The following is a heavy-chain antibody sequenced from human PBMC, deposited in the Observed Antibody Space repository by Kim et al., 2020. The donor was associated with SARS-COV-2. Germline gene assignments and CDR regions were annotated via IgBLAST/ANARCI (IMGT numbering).Heavy chain of an antibody. J-gene: IGHJ4*02. CDR3: ARARGEAVFDS. CDR2: IGTFAGT. D-gene: IGHD3-10*01. V-gene: IGHV3-13*01. Sequence: GGSLRLSCAASGFTFSRYDMHWVRQIIGKGLEWVSGIGTFAGTYYPDSVKGRFIISRENAKNSLYLQMNSLRAGDTALYFCARARGEAVFDSWGQGTLVTVSS. CDR1: GFTFSRYD.